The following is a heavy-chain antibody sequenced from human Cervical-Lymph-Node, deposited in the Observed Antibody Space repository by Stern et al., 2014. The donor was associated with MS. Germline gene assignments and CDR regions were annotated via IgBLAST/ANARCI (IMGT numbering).Heavy chain of an antibody. CDR1: GFNIVTYS. CDR2: ISSTSSNI. J-gene: IGHJ5*01. V-gene: IGHV3-21*01. CDR3: ASTSGWFDS. Sequence: EDQLVESGGGLVKPGGSLTLSCAASGFNIVTYSMNWVRQAPGKGLEWVSLISSTSSNIKYADAVRGRFTISRDNAKNSLFLHMSGLRVEDTAVYYCASTSGWFDSWGQGIQVTVSS.